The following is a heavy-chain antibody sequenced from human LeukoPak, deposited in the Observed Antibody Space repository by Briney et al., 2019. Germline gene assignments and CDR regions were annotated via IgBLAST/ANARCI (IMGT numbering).Heavy chain of an antibody. CDR1: GDSVSSNSGV. CDR3: AREAAAGWVDY. CDR2: TFHRSKWYN. Sequence: SQTLSLTCAISGDSVSSNSGVWTWIRQSPSRGLEWLGRTFHRSKWYNHYAVSVESRITINPDTSKNQFSLHLNSVTPEDTAVYYCAREAAAGWVDYWGQGTLATVPS. V-gene: IGHV6-1*01. D-gene: IGHD6-13*01. J-gene: IGHJ4*02.